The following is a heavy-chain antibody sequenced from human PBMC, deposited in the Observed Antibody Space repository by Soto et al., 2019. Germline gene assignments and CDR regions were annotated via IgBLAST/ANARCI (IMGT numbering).Heavy chain of an antibody. J-gene: IGHJ6*02. CDR3: ARDRGDYYDSSGYYYYYGMDV. CDR1: GFTFSSYA. V-gene: IGHV3-30*04. CDR2: ISYDGSNK. Sequence: GGSLRLSCAASGFTFSSYAMHWVRQAPGKGLEGVAVISYDGSNKYYADSVKGRFTISRDNSKNTLYLQMNSLRAEDTAVYYCARDRGDYYDSSGYYYYYGMDVWGQGTTVTVSS. D-gene: IGHD3-22*01.